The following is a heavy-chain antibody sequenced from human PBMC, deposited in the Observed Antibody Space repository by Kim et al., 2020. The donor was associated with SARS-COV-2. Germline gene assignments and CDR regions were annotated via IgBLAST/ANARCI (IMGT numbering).Heavy chain of an antibody. J-gene: IGHJ4*02. V-gene: IGHV3-9*01. CDR1: GFTFDDYA. CDR3: AKDWTYDWDYKGGEFGFDY. Sequence: GGSLRLSCAASGFTFDDYAMHWVRQAPGKGLEWVSGISWNSGSIGYADSVKGRFTISRDNAKNSLYLQMNSLRAEDTALYYCAKDWTYDWDYKGGEFGFDYWGQGTLVTVSS. CDR2: ISWNSGSI. D-gene: IGHD5-12*01.